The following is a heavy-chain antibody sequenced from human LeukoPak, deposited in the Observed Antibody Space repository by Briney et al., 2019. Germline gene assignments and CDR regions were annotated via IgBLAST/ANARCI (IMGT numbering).Heavy chain of an antibody. CDR1: GFTFSGNP. D-gene: IGHD1-7*01. V-gene: IGHV3-23*01. Sequence: GGSLRLSCAASGFTFSGNPMSWVRQAPGKGLEWVSAISGSGTNTFYADSVKGRFTISRDNSKNTLYLQMNSLRAEDSAVYYCAKIGWNYLGPLAVWGQGTLVTVSS. J-gene: IGHJ4*02. CDR2: ISGSGTNT. CDR3: AKIGWNYLGPLAV.